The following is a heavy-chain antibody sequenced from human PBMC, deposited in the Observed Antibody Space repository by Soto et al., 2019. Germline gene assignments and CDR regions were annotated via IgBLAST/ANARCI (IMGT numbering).Heavy chain of an antibody. CDR3: ARVGPYCGGDCYSPPP. Sequence: KSXERLCRTGSVSGCSIRNGYYWCWIRQPPGKGLEWIVTIYHSGSTYYNPSLKSRVTISVDASENHFSLKPSSVTAADTAVYYCARVGPYCGGDCYSPPPWGQGTMVTVSS. D-gene: IGHD2-21*02. J-gene: IGHJ5*02. CDR1: GCSIRNGYY. V-gene: IGHV4-38-2*02. CDR2: IYHSGST.